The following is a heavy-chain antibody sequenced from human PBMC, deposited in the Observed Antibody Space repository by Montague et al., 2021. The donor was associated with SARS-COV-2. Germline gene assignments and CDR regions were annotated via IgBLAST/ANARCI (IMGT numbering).Heavy chain of an antibody. CDR1: GDSVSSHSAA. V-gene: IGHV6-1*01. Sequence: CAISGDSVSSHSAAWSWIRQSLSRGIEWLARTYFRSNWNYDYAASVAGRVTVNPDTSKNQVSLELRSVTPEDTAVYYCARHERQWLRLYPYYFDYWGQGTLVTVSS. J-gene: IGHJ4*02. CDR3: ARHERQWLRLYPYYFDY. D-gene: IGHD5-12*01. CDR2: TYFRSNWNY.